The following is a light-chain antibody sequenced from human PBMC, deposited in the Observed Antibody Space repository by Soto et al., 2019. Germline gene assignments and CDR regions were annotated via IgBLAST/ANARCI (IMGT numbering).Light chain of an antibody. V-gene: IGKV1-39*01. Sequence: DIQMTQSPSSLSASVVDRVTITCRATQSISSYLNWYQQKPGKAPKLLIYAASSLQSGVPSRFSGSGSGTDFTLTIISLQPEDFATYYCQQSYSTPVTFGGGTKVDIK. CDR3: QQSYSTPVT. CDR2: AAS. J-gene: IGKJ4*01. CDR1: QSISSY.